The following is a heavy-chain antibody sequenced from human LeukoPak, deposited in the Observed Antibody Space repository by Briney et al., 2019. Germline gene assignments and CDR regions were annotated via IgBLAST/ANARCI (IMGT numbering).Heavy chain of an antibody. J-gene: IGHJ4*02. CDR2: IIPILGIA. Sequence: ASVKVACKASGVTFSSYAISWVRQAPGQGLEWMGRIIPILGIANYAQKFQGRVTITADKSTSTAYMELSSLRSEDTAVYYCARGTMVRGVDDFDYWGQGTLVTVSS. CDR3: ARGTMVRGVDDFDY. CDR1: GVTFSSYA. D-gene: IGHD3-10*01. V-gene: IGHV1-69*04.